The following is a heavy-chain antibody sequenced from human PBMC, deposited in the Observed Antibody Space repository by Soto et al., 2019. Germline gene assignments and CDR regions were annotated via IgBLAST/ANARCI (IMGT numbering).Heavy chain of an antibody. Sequence: QLQLQESGPGLVKPSETLSLTCTVSGGSISSSSYYWGWIRQPPGKGLEWIGSIYYSGSTYYNPSLKSRVPISVDTSKNQFSLKLSSVTDADTAVYYCARHQGRGITMVRGVNFDYWGQGTLVTVSS. J-gene: IGHJ4*02. CDR3: ARHQGRGITMVRGVNFDY. V-gene: IGHV4-39*01. CDR1: GGSISSSSYY. D-gene: IGHD3-10*01. CDR2: IYYSGST.